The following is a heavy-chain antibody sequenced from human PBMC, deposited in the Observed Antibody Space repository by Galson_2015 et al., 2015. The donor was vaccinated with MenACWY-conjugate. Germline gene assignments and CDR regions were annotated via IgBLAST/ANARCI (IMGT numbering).Heavy chain of an antibody. J-gene: IGHJ4*02. V-gene: IGHV3-23*01. Sequence: SLRLSCAASGFTFSSYAMTWVRRAPGKGLEWVSTISESGGSTYYADSVKGRFIISRDNSKKPVYLQMNSLSAEDTAAYYCAKDLVMNYEMLTGYYNVWGQGILVIVSS. CDR3: AKDLVMNYEMLTGYYNV. D-gene: IGHD3-9*01. CDR1: GFTFSSYA. CDR2: ISESGGST.